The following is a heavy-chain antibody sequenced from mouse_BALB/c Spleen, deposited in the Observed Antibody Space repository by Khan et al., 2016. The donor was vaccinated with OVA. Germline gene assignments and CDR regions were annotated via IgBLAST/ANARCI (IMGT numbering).Heavy chain of an antibody. CDR3: TTRCDVAWFTY. CDR1: GYSFTSYY. V-gene: IGHV1-31*01. CDR2: IDPFSGGS. Sequence: VQLQQSGPELMKPGASVKISCKASGYSFTSYYIHWVMQRPGESLEWIGYIDPFSGGSTYNQKFKVKATLTVDKSSSTAYLHLSNLTSEDSAVYYCTTRCDVAWFTYWGQGTLVTVSA. D-gene: IGHD2-13*01. J-gene: IGHJ3*01.